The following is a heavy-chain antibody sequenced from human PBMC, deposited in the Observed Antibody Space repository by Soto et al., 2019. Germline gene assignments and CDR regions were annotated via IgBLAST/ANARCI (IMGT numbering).Heavy chain of an antibody. Sequence: SVKVSCKASGGTFSSYAISWVRQAPGQGLEWMGGIIPIFGTANYAQKFQGRVTITADKSTSTAYMELSSLRSEDTAVYYCASTYSSSWIYYYGMDVWGQGTTVTVS. D-gene: IGHD6-13*01. CDR3: ASTYSSSWIYYYGMDV. V-gene: IGHV1-69*06. CDR2: IIPIFGTA. J-gene: IGHJ6*02. CDR1: GGTFSSYA.